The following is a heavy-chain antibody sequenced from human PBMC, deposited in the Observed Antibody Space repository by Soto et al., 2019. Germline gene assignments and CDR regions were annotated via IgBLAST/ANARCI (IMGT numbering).Heavy chain of an antibody. CDR2: IDYSGST. D-gene: IGHD2-15*01. Sequence: QVQLQESGPGLVKPSQTLSLTCTVSGGSISSGGYYWCWIRQHPGKGLEWIGYIDYSGSTYYNPPIKSRVTISVDTSKNQFSLKLSSVTAADTAVYYCAREGEVVVAATGAFDIWGQGTMVTVSS. J-gene: IGHJ3*02. CDR3: AREGEVVVAATGAFDI. V-gene: IGHV4-31*03. CDR1: GGSISSGGYY.